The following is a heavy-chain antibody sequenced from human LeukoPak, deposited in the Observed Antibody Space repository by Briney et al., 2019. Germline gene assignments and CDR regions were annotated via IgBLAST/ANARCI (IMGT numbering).Heavy chain of an antibody. Sequence: PSQTLSLTCTVSGVSISSGDYYWSWIRQPPGKGLEWIGYTYYSGSTYYNPSLKSRVTISVDTSKNQFSLRLSSVTAADTAVYYCARPYYYDSRIDPWGQGTRVTVSS. CDR2: TYYSGST. CDR3: ARPYYYDSRIDP. V-gene: IGHV4-30-4*01. CDR1: GVSISSGDYY. D-gene: IGHD3-22*01. J-gene: IGHJ5*02.